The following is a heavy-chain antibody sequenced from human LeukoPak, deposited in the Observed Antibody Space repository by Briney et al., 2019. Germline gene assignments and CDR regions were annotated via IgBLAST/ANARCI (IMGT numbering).Heavy chain of an antibody. Sequence: SQTLSLTCTVSGGSISSGSYYWSWIRQPAGKGLEWIGRIYTSGSTNYNPSLKSRVTISVDTSKNQFSLKLSSVTAADTAVYYCAREGVIYGGYFDYWGQGTLVTVSS. D-gene: IGHD3-10*01. CDR3: AREGVIYGGYFDY. CDR1: GGSISSGSYY. J-gene: IGHJ4*02. V-gene: IGHV4-61*02. CDR2: IYTSGST.